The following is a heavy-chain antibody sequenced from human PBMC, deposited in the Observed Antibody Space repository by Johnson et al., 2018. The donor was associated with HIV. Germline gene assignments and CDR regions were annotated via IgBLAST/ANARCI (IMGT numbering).Heavy chain of an antibody. D-gene: IGHD3-10*01. Sequence: QVQLVESGGGVVQPGRSLRLSCAASGFTFSSYAMHWVRQAPGKGLEWVAVISYDGSNKYYAESVKGRFTISRNNSKNTLSRQMNSLRAEDTAVYYCAREIYSGRAFDIWGQGTMVTVSS. CDR2: ISYDGSNK. V-gene: IGHV3-30*04. CDR1: GFTFSSYA. J-gene: IGHJ3*02. CDR3: AREIYSGRAFDI.